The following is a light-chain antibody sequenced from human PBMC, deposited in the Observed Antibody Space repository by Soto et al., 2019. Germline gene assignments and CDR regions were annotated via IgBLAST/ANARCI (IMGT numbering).Light chain of an antibody. CDR3: ISYTSSNTYV. V-gene: IGLV2-14*01. Sequence: QSALTQPASVSGSPGQSITISCTGTSSDIGGYNYVSWYQQHPGKAPKLVIYDVNNRPSGVSNRFSGSKSGNTASLTISGLQAEDEADYYCISYTSSNTYVFGTGTKVTVL. J-gene: IGLJ1*01. CDR2: DVN. CDR1: SSDIGGYNY.